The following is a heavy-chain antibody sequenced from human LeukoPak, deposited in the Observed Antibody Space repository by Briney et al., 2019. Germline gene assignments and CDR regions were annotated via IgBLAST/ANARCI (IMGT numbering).Heavy chain of an antibody. J-gene: IGHJ6*03. Sequence: PSETLSLTCTVSGGSISSYYWSWIRQPPGKGLEWIGYIYTSGSTNYNPALKSRVTISVDTSKNQFSLKLSSVTAADTAVYYCARLYGGYSYGYDYYYYMDVWGQRDHGHRL. CDR3: ARLYGGYSYGYDYYYYMDV. CDR2: IYTSGST. D-gene: IGHD5-18*01. CDR1: GGSISSYY. V-gene: IGHV4-4*09.